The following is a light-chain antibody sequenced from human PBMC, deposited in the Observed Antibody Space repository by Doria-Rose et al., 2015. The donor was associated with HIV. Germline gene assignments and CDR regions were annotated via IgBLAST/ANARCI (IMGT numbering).Light chain of an antibody. Sequence: TQSPSSLSASVGDRVTITCRASQSTGSFLNWYQQKPGKAPKLSIYAASSLQHGVPSRFSGSGSGTDFTLTISSLQPEDFATYFCQQSYSTPLTFGGGTKVEIK. CDR3: QQSYSTPLT. CDR2: AAS. CDR1: QSTGSF. J-gene: IGKJ4*01. V-gene: IGKV1-39*01.